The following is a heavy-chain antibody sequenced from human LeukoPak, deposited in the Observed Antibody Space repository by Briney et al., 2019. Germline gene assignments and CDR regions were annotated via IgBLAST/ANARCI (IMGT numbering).Heavy chain of an antibody. CDR2: IYSGGST. CDR3: ARDHSGYDYARGFDY. Sequence: PGGSLRLSCAASGFTVSSNYMSWVRQAPGKGLEWVSVIYSGGSTYYADSVKGRFTISRDNSKNTLYLQMNSLRAEDTAVYYCARDHSGYDYARGFDYWGQGTLVTVSS. J-gene: IGHJ4*02. CDR1: GFTVSSNY. D-gene: IGHD5-12*01. V-gene: IGHV3-53*01.